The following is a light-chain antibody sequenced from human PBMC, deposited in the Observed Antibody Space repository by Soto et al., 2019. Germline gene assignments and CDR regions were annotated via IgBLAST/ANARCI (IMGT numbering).Light chain of an antibody. CDR2: VNN. V-gene: IGLV1-40*01. CDR3: QSYETSLNGL. Sequence: QSVLTQPPSVSGAPGQRVTISCTGSSSNIGAGYDVHWYQHLPGTAPKLLIFVNNNRPSGVPDRFSGSKSGTSASLAITGLQAEDEADYFCQSYETSLNGLFGGGTKLTVL. J-gene: IGLJ3*02. CDR1: SSNIGAGYD.